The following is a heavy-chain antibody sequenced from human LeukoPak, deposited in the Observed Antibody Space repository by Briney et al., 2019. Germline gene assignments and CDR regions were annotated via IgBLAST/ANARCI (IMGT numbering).Heavy chain of an antibody. D-gene: IGHD3-3*01. J-gene: IGHJ6*02. Sequence: GGSLRLSCAASGFTFSSYWMNWARQAPGKGLEWVASINHNGNVNYYVDSVKGRFTISRDNAKNSLYLQMSNLRAEDTAVYYCARINDFWSGPTLDVWGQGTTVTVSS. CDR2: INHNGNVN. CDR1: GFTFSSYW. V-gene: IGHV3-7*03. CDR3: ARINDFWSGPTLDV.